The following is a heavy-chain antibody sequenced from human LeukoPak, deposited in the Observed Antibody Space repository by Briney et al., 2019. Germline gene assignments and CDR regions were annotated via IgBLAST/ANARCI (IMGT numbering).Heavy chain of an antibody. CDR1: GGTFSSYA. CDR3: ARGSLVPKGYFDY. V-gene: IGHV1-69*04. D-gene: IGHD3-10*01. J-gene: IGHJ4*02. CDR2: IIPILGIA. Sequence: ASVKVSCKAPGGTFSSYAISWVRQAPGQGLEWMGRIIPILGIANYAQKFQGRVTITADKSTSTAYMELSSLRSEDTAVYYCARGSLVPKGYFDYWGQGTLVTVSS.